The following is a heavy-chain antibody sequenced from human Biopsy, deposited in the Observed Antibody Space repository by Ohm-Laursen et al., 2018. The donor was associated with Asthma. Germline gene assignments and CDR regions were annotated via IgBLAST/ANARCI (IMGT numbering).Heavy chain of an antibody. CDR3: ARDVMEWYLPAFDF. CDR1: GFTFRSYA. J-gene: IGHJ4*02. D-gene: IGHD3-3*01. Sequence: SLRLSCTASGFTFRSYAMHWVRQAPGKGLEWVAVGGSYYDGGLKYYADSVNGRFTVSRDDSKNTLYLQMNILRPDDTAVYYCARDVMEWYLPAFDFWGQGTLVTVSS. V-gene: IGHV3-30-3*01. CDR2: GGSYYDGGLK.